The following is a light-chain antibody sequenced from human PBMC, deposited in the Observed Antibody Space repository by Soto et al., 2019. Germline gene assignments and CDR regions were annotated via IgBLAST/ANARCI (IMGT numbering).Light chain of an antibody. CDR3: AAWDDSLNGYV. Sequence: QPVLTQSPSASGTPGQRVTISCSGSSSNIGSNDVNWYQQLPGTAPKLLIYNNNQRPSGVPDRFSGSRSGTSASLAISGLQSGDEADYYCAAWDDSLNGYVFGIGTKLTVL. CDR1: SSNIGSND. J-gene: IGLJ1*01. V-gene: IGLV1-44*01. CDR2: NNN.